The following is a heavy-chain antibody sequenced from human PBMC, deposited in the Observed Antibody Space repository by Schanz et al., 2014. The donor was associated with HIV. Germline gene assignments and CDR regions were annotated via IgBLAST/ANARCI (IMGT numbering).Heavy chain of an antibody. CDR3: AREKDLGYSSTLGF. J-gene: IGHJ4*02. CDR2: ISDTGTTT. Sequence: EVQLLESGGGLVQPGESLTLSCVASGFTFSNFAMNWVRQSPGKGLEWVSYISDTGTTTYYADSVNGRFTISRDNAKNSMFLQMNSLRGEDTAVYYCAREKDLGYSSTLGFWGQGTLVTVSS. D-gene: IGHD6-13*01. V-gene: IGHV3-48*04. CDR1: GFTFSNFA.